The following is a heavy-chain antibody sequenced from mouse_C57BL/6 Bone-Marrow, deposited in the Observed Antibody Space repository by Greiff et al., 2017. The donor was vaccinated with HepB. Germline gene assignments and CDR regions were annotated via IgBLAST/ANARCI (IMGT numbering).Heavy chain of an antibody. CDR2: IWSDGST. CDR3: ARHLNYGSSYDAMDY. D-gene: IGHD1-1*01. V-gene: IGHV2-6-1*01. CDR1: GFSLTSYG. Sequence: VQLKESGPGLVAPSQSLSITCTVSGFSLTSYGVHWVRQPPGKGLEWLVVIWSDGSTTYNSALKSRLSISKDNSKSQVFLKMNSLQTDDTAMYYCARHLNYGSSYDAMDYWGQGTSVTVSS. J-gene: IGHJ4*01.